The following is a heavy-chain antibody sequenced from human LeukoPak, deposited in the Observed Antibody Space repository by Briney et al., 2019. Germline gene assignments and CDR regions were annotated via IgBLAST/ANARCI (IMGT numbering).Heavy chain of an antibody. CDR3: ARQGYISGQGFRNNWFDP. CDR2: IFYSGST. Sequence: PSEPLSLTCTVSGGSISSSSFYWGWIRQPPGKGLEWIGTIFYSGSTYYNPSLRSRVTMSVDTSKNQFSLRLSSVTAADTAVYYCARQGYISGQGFRNNWFDPWGQGSLGTVSS. J-gene: IGHJ5*02. V-gene: IGHV4-39*01. CDR1: GGSISSSSFY. D-gene: IGHD6-19*01.